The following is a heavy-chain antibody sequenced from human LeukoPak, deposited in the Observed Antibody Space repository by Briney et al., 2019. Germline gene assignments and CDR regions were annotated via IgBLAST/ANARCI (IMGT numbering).Heavy chain of an antibody. CDR2: IWYDGSNK. CDR1: GFTFSSYC. D-gene: IGHD1-26*01. Sequence: GGSLRLSCAASGFTFSSYCMHWVRQAPGKGLEWVAVIWYDGSNKYYAASVKGRFTISRANSKNTLYLQMNSLRAEDTAVYYCARESQGSDYRFDYWGQGTLVTVSS. CDR3: ARESQGSDYRFDY. J-gene: IGHJ4*02. V-gene: IGHV3-33*01.